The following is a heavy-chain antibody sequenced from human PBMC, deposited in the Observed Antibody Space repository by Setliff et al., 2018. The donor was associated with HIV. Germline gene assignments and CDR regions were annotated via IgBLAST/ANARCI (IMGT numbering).Heavy chain of an antibody. Sequence: LSLTCAVYGGSFSDHYWSWMRQPPGKGLEWIGEINHSGDNNYNPSLKSRVTMSVDTSKNQFSLKLKSMTATDTAVYYCARGIVMRGIIVGRPLDSWGRGTLVTAPQ. CDR1: GGSFSDHY. D-gene: IGHD2-21*01. CDR2: INHSGDN. CDR3: ARGIVMRGIIVGRPLDS. J-gene: IGHJ4*02. V-gene: IGHV4-34*01.